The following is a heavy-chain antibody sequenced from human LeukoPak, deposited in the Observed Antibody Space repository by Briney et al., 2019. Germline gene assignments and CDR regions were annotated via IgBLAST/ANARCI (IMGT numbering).Heavy chain of an antibody. D-gene: IGHD3-3*01. CDR2: LIGTGAGT. V-gene: IGHV3-23*01. J-gene: IGHJ6*03. CDR3: AKDLRRAISGVVIPVYCYYMDV. Sequence: GGSLRLSCAASRFSFSNYVMTLIGTGAGTYYADSVKGRFTISRDNSKNTLYLQMNSLRAEDTAAYYCAKDLRRAISGVVIPVYCYYMDVWGKGTTVTVSS. CDR1: RFSFSNYV.